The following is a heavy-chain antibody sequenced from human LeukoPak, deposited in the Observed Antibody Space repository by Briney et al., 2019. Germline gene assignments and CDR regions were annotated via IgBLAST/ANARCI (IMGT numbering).Heavy chain of an antibody. CDR1: GYTFTGNY. Sequence: ASVKVSCKASGYTFTGNYIHWLRQAPGQGLEWMGRINPDSGGTNYAQKFQGRVTMTRDTSISTAYMELSRLRSDDTAVFYCARDSSSFDLWGPGTLVTVS. D-gene: IGHD6-19*01. CDR2: INPDSGGT. J-gene: IGHJ2*01. V-gene: IGHV1-2*02. CDR3: ARDSSSFDL.